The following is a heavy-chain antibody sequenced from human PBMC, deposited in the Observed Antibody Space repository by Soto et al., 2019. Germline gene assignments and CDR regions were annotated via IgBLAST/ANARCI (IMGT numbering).Heavy chain of an antibody. Sequence: SETLSLTCTVSCGSISSYYWSWIRQPPGKGLEWIGYIYYSGSTNYNPSLKSRVTISVDTSKNQFSLKLSSVTAADTAVYYCARSPTYYYDSSGYYFFDYWGQGTLVTVSS. J-gene: IGHJ4*02. CDR2: IYYSGST. D-gene: IGHD3-22*01. CDR1: CGSISSYY. V-gene: IGHV4-59*01. CDR3: ARSPTYYYDSSGYYFFDY.